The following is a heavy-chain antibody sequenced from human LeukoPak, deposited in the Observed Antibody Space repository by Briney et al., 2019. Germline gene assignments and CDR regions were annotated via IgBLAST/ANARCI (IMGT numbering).Heavy chain of an antibody. CDR2: INPNSGGT. CDR1: GYTFTTYY. Sequence: ASVKVSCKASGYTFTTYYMHWVRQAPGQGLEWMGRINPNSGGTNYAQKLQGRVTMTTDTSTSTAYMELRSLRSDDTAVYYCASTVVGAAAGPGGNDYWGQGTLVTVSS. CDR3: ASTVVGAAAGPGGNDY. V-gene: IGHV1-2*06. J-gene: IGHJ4*02. D-gene: IGHD6-13*01.